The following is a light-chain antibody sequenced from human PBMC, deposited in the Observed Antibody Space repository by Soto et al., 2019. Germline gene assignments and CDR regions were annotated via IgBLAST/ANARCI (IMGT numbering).Light chain of an antibody. CDR3: QQSYSTPST. CDR1: QSISSY. V-gene: IGKV1-39*01. J-gene: IGKJ5*01. CDR2: AAS. Sequence: THKTHSPSSLSSSVGDRVTITLLASQSISSYLNWYQQRPGKAPKLLIYAASVLQSGVPSRFSGSGSGTDFTLTISSLQPDDFATYYCQQSYSTPSTFGQGTRLEIK.